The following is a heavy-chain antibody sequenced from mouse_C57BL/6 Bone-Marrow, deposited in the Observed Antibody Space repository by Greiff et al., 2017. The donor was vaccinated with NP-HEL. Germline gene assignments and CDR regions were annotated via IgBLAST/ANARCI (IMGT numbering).Heavy chain of an antibody. CDR2: IYPGDGDT. V-gene: IGHV1-80*01. J-gene: IGHJ3*01. Sequence: VKLMESGAELVKPVASVKISCKASGYAFSSYWMNWVKQRPGKGLEWIGQIYPGDGDTNYNGKFKDKASLTADKSSSTAYMQLSSLTSEDSAVYFCARGAYWGQGTLVTVSA. CDR1: GYAFSSYW. CDR3: ARGAY.